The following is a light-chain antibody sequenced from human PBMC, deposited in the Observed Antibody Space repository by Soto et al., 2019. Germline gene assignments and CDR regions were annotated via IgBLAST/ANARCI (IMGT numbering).Light chain of an antibody. V-gene: IGKV3-11*01. Sequence: EIVLTQSPGNLSLSPGDRATLSCRASQSVSSDLAWYQQKPGQAPRLLIYDASNRATGIPARFSGSGSGTDFTLTISSLEPEDFAVYHCVQRTTWPWTCGQGSKVEIK. CDR2: DAS. CDR3: VQRTTWPWT. J-gene: IGKJ1*01. CDR1: QSVSSD.